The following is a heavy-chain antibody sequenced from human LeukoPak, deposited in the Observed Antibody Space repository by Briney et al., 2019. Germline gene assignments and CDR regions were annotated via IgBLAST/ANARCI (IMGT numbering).Heavy chain of an antibody. CDR3: ARVSAMVLHDAFDI. CDR2: IYHSGST. D-gene: IGHD5-18*01. Sequence: SETLSLTCTVSGASISSGGYYWSWIRQPPGKGLEWIGYIYHSGSTYYSPSLESRVTISVDRSKNQFSLKLSSVTAADTAVYYCARVSAMVLHDAFDIWGQGTMVTVSS. CDR1: GASISSGGYY. V-gene: IGHV4-30-2*01. J-gene: IGHJ3*02.